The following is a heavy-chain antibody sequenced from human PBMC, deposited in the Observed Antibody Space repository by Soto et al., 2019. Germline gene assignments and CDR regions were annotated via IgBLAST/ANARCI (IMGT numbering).Heavy chain of an antibody. V-gene: IGHV4-59*01. CDR1: GGSISGSY. Sequence: SETLSLTCTVSGGSISGSYWSWIRQPPGKGLEWIGYIYHSGSTYYNPSLKSRVTISVDTSKNQFSLKLSSVTAADTAVYYCARDYYDILTGYYTFDYWGQGTLVTVSS. D-gene: IGHD3-9*01. CDR2: IYHSGST. J-gene: IGHJ4*02. CDR3: ARDYYDILTGYYTFDY.